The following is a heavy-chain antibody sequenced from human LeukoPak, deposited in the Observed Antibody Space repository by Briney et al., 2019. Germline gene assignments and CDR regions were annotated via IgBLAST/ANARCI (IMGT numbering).Heavy chain of an antibody. CDR3: AKDIYSYGYGGFDY. J-gene: IGHJ4*02. CDR1: GFTFDDYA. V-gene: IGHV3-43*02. D-gene: IGHD5-18*01. Sequence: PGGSPRLSCAASGFTFDDYAMHWVRQAPGKGLEWVSLISGDGGSTYYADSVKGRFTISRDNSKNSLYLQMNSLRTEDTALYYCAKDIYSYGYGGFDYWGQGTLVTVSS. CDR2: ISGDGGST.